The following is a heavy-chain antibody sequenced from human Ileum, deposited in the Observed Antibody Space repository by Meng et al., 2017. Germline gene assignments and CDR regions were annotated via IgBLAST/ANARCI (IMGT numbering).Heavy chain of an antibody. D-gene: IGHD2-21*01. J-gene: IGHJ4*02. V-gene: IGHV4-4*02. CDR1: GDYISSRDW. Sequence: QVQLQASGPGLVKPSGTLSLTCACSGDYISSRDWWSWVRQPPGKGLEWIGEISQESGRTNYNPSLKSRVTISLDKSKNQFSLNLNSVTAADTAVYYCVRNEGYSLGDWGQGTLVTVSS. CDR3: VRNEGYSLGD. CDR2: ISQESGRT.